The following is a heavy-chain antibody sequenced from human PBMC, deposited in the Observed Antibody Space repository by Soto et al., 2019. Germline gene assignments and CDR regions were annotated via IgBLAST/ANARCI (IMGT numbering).Heavy chain of an antibody. CDR1: GGSISSYY. D-gene: IGHD6-13*01. V-gene: IGHV4-59*01. CDR3: ARDNFRTAAAYYYYYGMDV. Sequence: SETLSLTCTVSGGSISSYYWSWIRQPPGKGLEWIGYIYYSGSTNYNPSLKSRVTISVDTSKNQFSLKLSSVTAADTAVYYCARDNFRTAAAYYYYYGMDVWGQGTTVTVSS. J-gene: IGHJ6*02. CDR2: IYYSGST.